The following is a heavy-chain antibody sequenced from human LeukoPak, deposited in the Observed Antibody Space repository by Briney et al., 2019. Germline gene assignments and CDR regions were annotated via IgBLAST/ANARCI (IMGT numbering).Heavy chain of an antibody. J-gene: IGHJ1*01. CDR3: ARVSGSLPEYFQH. D-gene: IGHD1-26*01. CDR1: GYTFTGYY. V-gene: IGHV1-2*02. CDR2: INLNSGGT. Sequence: ASVKVSCKASGYTFTGYYMHWVRQAPGQGLEWMGWINLNSGGTNYAQKFQGRVTMTRDTSISTAYMELSRLRSDDTAVYYCARVSGSLPEYFQHWGQGTLVTVSS.